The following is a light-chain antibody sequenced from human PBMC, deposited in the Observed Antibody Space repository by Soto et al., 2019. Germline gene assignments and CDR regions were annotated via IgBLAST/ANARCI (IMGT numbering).Light chain of an antibody. J-gene: IGKJ1*01. CDR1: QSVSSSY. Sequence: EIVMTQSPATLSVSPGERATLSCRASQSVSSSYLTWHQQKPGQAPRLLIYGASTRATGIPARFSGRGFGTDFTLTISRLEPEDFAVYYCQHSGDFRWTFGQGTKVDIK. CDR2: GAS. CDR3: QHSGDFRWT. V-gene: IGKV3-20*01.